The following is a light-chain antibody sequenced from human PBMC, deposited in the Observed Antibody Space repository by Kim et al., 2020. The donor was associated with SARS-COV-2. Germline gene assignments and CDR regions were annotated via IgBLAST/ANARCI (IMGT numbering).Light chain of an antibody. J-gene: IGLJ1*01. CDR2: DVS. V-gene: IGLV2-14*03. CDR1: SSDVGGYNY. CDR3: SSYTSNTYFEV. Sequence: QSITISCAETSSDVGGYNYVSWYQQHPGKAPKVMIYDVSKRPSGVSNRFSGSKSGNTASLTISGLQAEDEADYYCSSYTSNTYFEVFGTGTKVTVL.